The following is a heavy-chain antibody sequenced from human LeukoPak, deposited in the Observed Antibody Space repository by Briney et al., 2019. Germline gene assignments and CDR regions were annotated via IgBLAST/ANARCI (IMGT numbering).Heavy chain of an antibody. J-gene: IGHJ4*02. Sequence: GGSLRLSCAASGFTFSNAWMSWVRQAPGKGLEWVGRIKSKTDGGTTDYAAPVKGRFTISRDDSKNTLYLQMNSLKTEDTAVYYCTTDLERDGYNYLPWNYWGQGTLVTVSS. CDR1: GFTFSNAW. CDR3: TTDLERDGYNYLPWNY. CDR2: IKSKTDGGTT. D-gene: IGHD5-24*01. V-gene: IGHV3-15*01.